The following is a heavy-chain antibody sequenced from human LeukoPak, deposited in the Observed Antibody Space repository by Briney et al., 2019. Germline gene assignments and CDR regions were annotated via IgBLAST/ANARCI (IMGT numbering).Heavy chain of an antibody. V-gene: IGHV3-21*01. CDR3: ARPEYSSSSHFDY. J-gene: IGHJ4*02. Sequence: GGSLRLSCAASGFTFSSYTMNWVRQAPGKGLEWVSSISSSSSYIYYADSVKGRFTTSRDNAKNSLYLQMNSLRAEDTAVYYCARPEYSSSSHFDYWGQGTLVTVSS. CDR1: GFTFSSYT. D-gene: IGHD6-6*01. CDR2: ISSSSSYI.